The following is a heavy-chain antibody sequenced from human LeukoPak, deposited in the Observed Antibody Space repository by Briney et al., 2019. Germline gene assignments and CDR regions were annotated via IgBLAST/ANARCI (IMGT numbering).Heavy chain of an antibody. D-gene: IGHD6-19*01. J-gene: IGHJ4*02. CDR2: ISGSGGST. Sequence: GGSLRLSCAASGFTFSSYAMSWVRQAPGKGLEWVSAISGSGGSTYYADSVKGRFTISRDNSKNTLYLQMNNLRAEDTAVYYCAKVRYGIAVAGLEDYWGQGTLVTVSS. V-gene: IGHV3-23*01. CDR3: AKVRYGIAVAGLEDY. CDR1: GFTFSSYA.